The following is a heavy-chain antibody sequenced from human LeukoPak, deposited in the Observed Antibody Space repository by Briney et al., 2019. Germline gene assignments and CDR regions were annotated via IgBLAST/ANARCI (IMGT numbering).Heavy chain of an antibody. J-gene: IGHJ2*01. CDR2: FHHSEST. V-gene: IGHV4-38-2*01. CDR1: GYSISNGYY. D-gene: IGHD2-15*01. CDR3: ARSDSGGVSFDL. Sequence: SETLSLTCGVSGYSISNGYYWGWVRQPPGKGLEWIGIFHHSESTYYKPSLKSRATISEDTSNNQFSLKLTSVTAADTAVYYCARSDSGGVSFDLWGRGTLVTVSS.